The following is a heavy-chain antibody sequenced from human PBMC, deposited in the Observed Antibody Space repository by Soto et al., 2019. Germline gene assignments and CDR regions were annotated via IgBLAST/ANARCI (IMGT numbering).Heavy chain of an antibody. D-gene: IGHD6-13*01. J-gene: IGHJ6*02. CDR3: ARGGWHSSSWSHYYYYGMDV. V-gene: IGHV4-34*01. Sequence: SETLSLTCAVYGGSFSGYYWSWIRQPPGKGLEWIGEINHSGITNYNPSLKSRVTISVDTSKNQFSLKLSSVTAADTAVYYCARGGWHSSSWSHYYYYGMDVWGQGTTVTVSS. CDR1: GGSFSGYY. CDR2: INHSGIT.